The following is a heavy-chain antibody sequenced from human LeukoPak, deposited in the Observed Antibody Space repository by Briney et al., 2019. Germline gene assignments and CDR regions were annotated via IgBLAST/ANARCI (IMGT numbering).Heavy chain of an antibody. D-gene: IGHD3-9*01. CDR2: IYSGGST. J-gene: IGHJ4*02. CDR1: GFTVSSNY. Sequence: GGSLRLSCAASGFTVSSNYMSWVRQAPGKGLEWVSVIYSGGSTYYADSVKGRFTISRDNSKNTLYLQMNSLRAEDTAVYYCAGTYYAILTGYYADYWGQGTLVTVSS. CDR3: AGTYYAILTGYYADY. V-gene: IGHV3-53*01.